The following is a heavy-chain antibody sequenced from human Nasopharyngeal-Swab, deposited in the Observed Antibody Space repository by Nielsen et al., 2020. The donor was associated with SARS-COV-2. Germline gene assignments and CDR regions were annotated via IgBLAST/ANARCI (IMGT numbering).Heavy chain of an antibody. CDR1: GFPSSDYY. CDR2: ISSSSSYT. Sequence: GGSLRLSCAASGFPSSDYYMSWIRQAPGKGLEWVSYISSSSSYTNYADSVKGRFTISRDNAKNSLYLQMNSLRAEDTAVYYCASGGLEYSSSQGIDYWGQGTLVTVSS. J-gene: IGHJ4*02. CDR3: ASGGLEYSSSQGIDY. V-gene: IGHV3-11*06. D-gene: IGHD6-6*01.